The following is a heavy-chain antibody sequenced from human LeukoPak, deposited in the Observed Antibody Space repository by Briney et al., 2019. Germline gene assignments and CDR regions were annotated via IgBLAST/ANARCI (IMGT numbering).Heavy chain of an antibody. V-gene: IGHV3-33*01. CDR2: IWYDGSNK. D-gene: IGHD3-3*01. J-gene: IGHJ4*02. Sequence: GGSLRLSCAASGFTFSSYGMHWVRQAPGKGLEWVAVIWYDGSNKYYADSVKGRFTISRDNSKNTLYLQMNSLRAEDTAVYYCARGPFGVVGLGPFDYWGQGTLITVSS. CDR1: GFTFSSYG. CDR3: ARGPFGVVGLGPFDY.